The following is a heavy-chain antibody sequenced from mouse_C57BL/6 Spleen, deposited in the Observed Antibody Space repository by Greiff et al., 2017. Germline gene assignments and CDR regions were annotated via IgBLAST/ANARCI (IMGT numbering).Heavy chain of an antibody. CDR3: ARVRRTAQAYFDY. V-gene: IGHV5-4*03. Sequence: EVKLVEPGGGLVKPGGSLKLSCAASGFTFSSYAMSWVRQTPEKRLEWVATISDGGSYTYYPDNVKGRFTISRDNAKNNLYLQMSHLKSEDTAMYYCARVRRTAQAYFDYWGQGTTLTVSS. D-gene: IGHD3-2*02. J-gene: IGHJ2*01. CDR1: GFTFSSYA. CDR2: ISDGGSYT.